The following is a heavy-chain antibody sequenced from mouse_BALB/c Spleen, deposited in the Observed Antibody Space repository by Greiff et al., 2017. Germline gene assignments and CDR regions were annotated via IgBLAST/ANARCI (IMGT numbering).Heavy chain of an antibody. V-gene: IGHV2-9*02. CDR3: ARDVDGGRAWFAY. D-gene: IGHD1-1*02. J-gene: IGHJ3*01. CDR1: GFSLTSYG. CDR2: IWAGGST. Sequence: VQLQESGPGLVAPSQSLSITCTVSGFSLTSYGVHWVRQPPGKGLEWLGVIWAGGSTNYNSALMSRLSISKDNSKSQVFLKMNSLQTDDTAMYYCARDVDGGRAWFAYWGQGTLVTVSA.